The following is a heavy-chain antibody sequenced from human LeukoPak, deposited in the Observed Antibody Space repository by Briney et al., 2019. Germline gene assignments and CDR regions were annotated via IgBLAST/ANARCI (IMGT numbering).Heavy chain of an antibody. CDR2: ISSSGSTI. V-gene: IGHV3-11*01. D-gene: IGHD3-10*01. CDR3: AALLWFGEGDWFDP. J-gene: IGHJ5*02. CDR1: GFTFSDYY. Sequence: GSLRLSCAASGFTFSDYYMSWIRQAPGKGLEWVSYISSSGSTIYCADSVKGRFTISRDNAKNSLYLQMNSLRAEDTAVYYCAALLWFGEGDWFDPWGQGALVTVSS.